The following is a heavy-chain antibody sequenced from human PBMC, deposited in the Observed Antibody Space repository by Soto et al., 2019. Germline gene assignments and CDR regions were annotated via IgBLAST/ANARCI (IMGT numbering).Heavy chain of an antibody. Sequence: QVQLVQSGAEVKKPGASVKVSCKASGYTFTSYDINWVRQAPGQGLEWMGWMNPNSGNTGYAQKFQGRVTMTRNTSISTAYMELSSLRSEDTAVYYCAGARYYYDSSGYYYPGAFDIWGQGTMVTVSS. J-gene: IGHJ3*02. D-gene: IGHD3-22*01. CDR1: GYTFTSYD. CDR3: AGARYYYDSSGYYYPGAFDI. V-gene: IGHV1-8*01. CDR2: MNPNSGNT.